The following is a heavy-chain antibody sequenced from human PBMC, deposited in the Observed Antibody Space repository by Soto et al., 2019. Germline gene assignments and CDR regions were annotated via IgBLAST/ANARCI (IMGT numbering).Heavy chain of an antibody. Sequence: PSETLSLTCAVYGGSFSGYYWSWIRQPPGKGLEWIGEINHSGSTNYNPSLKSRVTISVDTSKNQFSLKLSSVTAADTAVYYCARGRAYGLDYWGQGTLVTVSS. CDR2: INHSGST. CDR3: ARGRAYGLDY. J-gene: IGHJ4*02. CDR1: GGSFSGYY. D-gene: IGHD3-10*01. V-gene: IGHV4-34*01.